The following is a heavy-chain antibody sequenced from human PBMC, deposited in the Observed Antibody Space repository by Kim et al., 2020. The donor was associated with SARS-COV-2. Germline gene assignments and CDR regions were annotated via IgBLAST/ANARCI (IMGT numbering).Heavy chain of an antibody. CDR1: GFTFSGSA. CDR3: TRHLTTSAFVV. J-gene: IGHJ3*01. V-gene: IGHV3-73*01. CDR2: IRSKANSYAT. Sequence: GGSLRLSCAASGFTFSGSAMHWVRQASGKGLEWVGRIRSKANSYATAHAASVKGTFPISRDASKYTAYLHMNSLNTEDTAAYYCTRHLTTSAFVVWRQG. D-gene: IGHD4-17*01.